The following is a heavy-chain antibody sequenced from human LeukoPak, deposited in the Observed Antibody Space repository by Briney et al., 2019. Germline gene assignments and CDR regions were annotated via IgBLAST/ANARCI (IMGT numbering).Heavy chain of an antibody. CDR1: GFTFSYYW. V-gene: IGHV3-7*01. D-gene: IGHD2-2*01. CDR2: IKQDGSEK. Sequence: GGSLRLSCAASGFTFSYYWMNWVRQAPGKGLEWVTNIKQDGSEKYYVDSVKGRFTISRDNAKNSLYLQMNSLRAEDTAVYYCARDGAPDAHCSSSSCAIRWGQGTLVTVSS. J-gene: IGHJ4*02. CDR3: ARDGAPDAHCSSSSCAIR.